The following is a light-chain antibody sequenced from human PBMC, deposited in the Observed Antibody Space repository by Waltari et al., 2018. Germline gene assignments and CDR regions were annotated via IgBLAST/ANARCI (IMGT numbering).Light chain of an antibody. CDR3: QQYNNWRGT. CDR2: GAS. V-gene: IGKV3-15*01. J-gene: IGKJ2*01. Sequence: EIVMTQSPATLSVSPGERSTLSCRASQSVSSNLTWYQQKPGPAPRLRIYGASTRATGIPARFSGSGSGTDFTLTISSLQSEDFAVYYCQQYNNWRGTFGQGTKLEIK. CDR1: QSVSSN.